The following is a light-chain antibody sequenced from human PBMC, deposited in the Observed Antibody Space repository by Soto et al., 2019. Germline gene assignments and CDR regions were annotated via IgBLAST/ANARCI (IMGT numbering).Light chain of an antibody. Sequence: DIQMTQSPSTLSASVGDRVTITCRASQSISSWLAWYQQKPGKAPKLLIYDASSLERGVPSRFSGSGSGTEFTHTTSSLQPDDFATYYSQQYNSYSWTFGQGTKVEIK. CDR2: DAS. J-gene: IGKJ1*01. V-gene: IGKV1-5*01. CDR3: QQYNSYSWT. CDR1: QSISSW.